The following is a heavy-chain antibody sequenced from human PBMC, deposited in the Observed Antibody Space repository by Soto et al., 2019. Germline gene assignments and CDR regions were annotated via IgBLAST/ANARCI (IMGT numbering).Heavy chain of an antibody. CDR2: ISAYSGNA. V-gene: IGHV1-18*01. CDR3: AKERFGKSSSWYYFDY. Sequence: GASVEVSCKASGYTFTGYGIGWVRQAPGQGLEWMGWISAYSGNANYAQKFQGRVTMTTDTSTTTAYMELRSLRSDDTAVYYCAKERFGKSSSWYYFDYWGQGTLVTVSS. CDR1: GYTFTGYG. J-gene: IGHJ4*02. D-gene: IGHD6-13*01.